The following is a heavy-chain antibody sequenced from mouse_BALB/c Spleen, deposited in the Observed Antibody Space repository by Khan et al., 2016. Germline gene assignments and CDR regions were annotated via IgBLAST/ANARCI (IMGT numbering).Heavy chain of an antibody. CDR1: GFTFNTYA. CDR2: IRSKSNNYAT. J-gene: IGHJ2*01. D-gene: IGHD1-1*01. CDR3: VRSYGSSFDY. V-gene: IGHV10-1*02. Sequence: EVQLVESGGGLVQPKVSLKLSCAASGFTFNTYAMNWVRQAPGKGLEWVARIRSKSNNYATYYADSVKDSFTISRDDSQSMLYLQMNNLNTEDTTMYYCVRSYGSSFDYWGRDTTLTVSS.